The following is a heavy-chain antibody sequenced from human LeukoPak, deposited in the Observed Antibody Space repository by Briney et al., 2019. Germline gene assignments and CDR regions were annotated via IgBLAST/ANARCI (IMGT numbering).Heavy chain of an antibody. D-gene: IGHD2-2*01. CDR1: GFTFSSSA. CDR2: ISNNGGYT. CDR3: AKLMDCSSTSCPLDP. Sequence: PGGSLRLSCAASGFTFSSSAMSWVRQAPGKGLEWVSAISNNGGYTYYADSVQGRFTISRDNSKSTLCLQMNSLRAEDTAVYYCAKLMDCSSTSCPLDPWGQGTLVTVSS. V-gene: IGHV3-23*01. J-gene: IGHJ5*02.